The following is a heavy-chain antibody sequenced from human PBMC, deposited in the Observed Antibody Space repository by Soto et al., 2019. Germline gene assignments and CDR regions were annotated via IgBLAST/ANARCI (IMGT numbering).Heavy chain of an antibody. D-gene: IGHD2-8*01. J-gene: IGHJ6*02. CDR2: IYYSGST. CDR3: ARVREYATYYYYYGMDV. Sequence: SEPLSLTCTVSGGSISIGDYYWSWIRQPPGNGLEWIGYIYYSGSTYYNPSLKSRVTISVDKSNNQFSLKLSSVTAADTDVYYFARVREYATYYYYYGMDVWGQWTTVTVSS. CDR1: GGSISIGDYY. V-gene: IGHV4-30-4*01.